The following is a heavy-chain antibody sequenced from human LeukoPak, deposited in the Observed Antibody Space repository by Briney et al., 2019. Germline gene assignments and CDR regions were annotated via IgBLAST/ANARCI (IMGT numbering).Heavy chain of an antibody. D-gene: IGHD2-2*01. Sequence: GESLKISCQGSGYSFTSYWIGWVRQVPGKGLEWMGIIYPGDSDTRYSPSFQGQVTISADKSISTAYLKWSSLKASDTAMYYCARPGVVVVPAARGFDYFDYWGRGTLVTVSS. V-gene: IGHV5-51*01. J-gene: IGHJ4*02. CDR2: IYPGDSDT. CDR1: GYSFTSYW. CDR3: ARPGVVVVPAARGFDYFDY.